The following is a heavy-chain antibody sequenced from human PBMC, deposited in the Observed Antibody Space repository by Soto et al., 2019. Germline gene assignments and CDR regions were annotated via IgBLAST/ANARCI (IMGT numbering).Heavy chain of an antibody. CDR1: GFTFSSYA. CDR3: AKDLLRIYDYSKETPSYYYGMDV. J-gene: IGHJ6*02. D-gene: IGHD4-4*01. CDR2: ISGSGGST. V-gene: IGHV3-23*01. Sequence: GGSLRLSCAASGFTFSSYAMSWVRQAPGKGLEWVSAISGSGGSTYYADSVKGRFTISRDNSKNTLYLQMNSLRAEDTAVYYCAKDLLRIYDYSKETPSYYYGMDVWGQGTTVTVSS.